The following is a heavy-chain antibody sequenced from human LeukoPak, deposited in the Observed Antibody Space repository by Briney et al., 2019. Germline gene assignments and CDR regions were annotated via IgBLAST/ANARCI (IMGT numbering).Heavy chain of an antibody. CDR3: ARAFVSSGVAWEYYFDY. J-gene: IGHJ4*02. Sequence: SEALSLTCTVSGGSISSYYWSWIRQPPGKGLEWIGYIYYSVSTNYNPSLKSRVTISVDTSKNQFSLKLSSVTAADTAVYYCARAFVSSGVAWEYYFDYWGQGTLVTVSS. D-gene: IGHD6-19*01. CDR1: GGSISSYY. V-gene: IGHV4-59*01. CDR2: IYYSVST.